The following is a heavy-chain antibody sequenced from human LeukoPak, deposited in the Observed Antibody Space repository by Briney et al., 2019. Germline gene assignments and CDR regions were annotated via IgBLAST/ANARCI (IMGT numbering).Heavy chain of an antibody. CDR1: GFTFSSYS. Sequence: GGSLRLSCAASGFTFSSYSMNWVRQAPGKGPEWVSYISSSSSTIYYADSVKGRFTISRDNAKNSLYLQMNSLRAEDTAVYYCARVLNLEWLFPFDYWGQGTLVTVSS. CDR2: ISSSSSTI. J-gene: IGHJ4*02. CDR3: ARVLNLEWLFPFDY. D-gene: IGHD3-3*01. V-gene: IGHV3-48*01.